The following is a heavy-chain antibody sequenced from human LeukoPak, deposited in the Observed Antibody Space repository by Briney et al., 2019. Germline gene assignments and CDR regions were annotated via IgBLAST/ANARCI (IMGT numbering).Heavy chain of an antibody. J-gene: IGHJ4*02. CDR1: GGSFSGYY. V-gene: IGHV4-34*01. CDR2: INHSGST. D-gene: IGHD3-22*01. CDR3: ARDYDSSLSH. Sequence: SSETLSLTCAVYGGSFSGYYWSWIRQPPGKGLEWIGEINHSGSTNYNPSLKSRVTISVDTSKNQFSLKLSSVTAADTAVYYCARDYDSSLSHWGQGTLVTVSS.